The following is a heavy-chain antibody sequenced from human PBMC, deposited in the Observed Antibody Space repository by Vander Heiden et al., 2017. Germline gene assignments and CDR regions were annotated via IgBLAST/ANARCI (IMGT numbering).Heavy chain of an antibody. D-gene: IGHD1-7*01. CDR3: ARARNYRFDP. Sequence: EVQLVEHGGGLLQPGGFLRLTCPASGFTFSSYSLNWVRQTPGKGLGWVSYISSSSCTIYYADSVKGRFTISRDNAKNSLYLQMNSLRDEDTAVYYCARARNYRFDPWGQGTLVTVSS. CDR1: GFTFSSYS. CDR2: ISSSSCTI. J-gene: IGHJ5*02. V-gene: IGHV3-48*02.